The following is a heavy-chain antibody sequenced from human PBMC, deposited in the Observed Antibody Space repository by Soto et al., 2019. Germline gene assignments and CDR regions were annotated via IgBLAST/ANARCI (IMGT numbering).Heavy chain of an antibody. V-gene: IGHV4-4*02. D-gene: IGHD3-10*01. Sequence: QVQLQESGPGLVKASGTLSLTCAVSGGSIGSTNWWSWVRQPPGKGLEWIGEIYHNGNTKYNPSLNRRVTISVDKSKNQFSLNLTSVTAADTAVYYCARDARGDSSENNWFDPWGQGTLVAVSS. CDR1: GGSIGSTNW. J-gene: IGHJ5*02. CDR3: ARDARGDSSENNWFDP. CDR2: IYHNGNT.